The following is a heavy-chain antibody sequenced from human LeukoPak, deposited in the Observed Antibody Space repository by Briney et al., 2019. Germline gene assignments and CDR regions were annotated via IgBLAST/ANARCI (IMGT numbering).Heavy chain of an antibody. CDR1: GYIFTGYW. Sequence: KSGESLKISCEGSGYIFTGYWIGWVRQMPGKGLEWMGTIYPGDSDTRYSPSFQGQVTISGDKSISTAYLQWSSLKASDTAMYYCTRVYYSSSSHHFDYWGQGTLVTVSS. CDR2: IYPGDSDT. CDR3: TRVYYSSSSHHFDY. D-gene: IGHD6-6*01. J-gene: IGHJ4*02. V-gene: IGHV5-51*01.